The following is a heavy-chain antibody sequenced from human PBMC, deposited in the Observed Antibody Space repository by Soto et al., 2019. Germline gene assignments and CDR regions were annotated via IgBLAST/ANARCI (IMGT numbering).Heavy chain of an antibody. CDR3: ARQELPSSRVPYFDY. CDR2: IYYSGST. Sequence: SGWYRKKNSKPPGKGLEWIGSIYYSGSTYYNPSLKSRGTISVDTSKNQFSLKLSSVTAADTAVYYFARQELPSSRVPYFDYWCHGTLVTVSS. D-gene: IGHD1-26*01. V-gene: IGHV4-39*01. J-gene: IGHJ4*01. CDR1: SGWY.